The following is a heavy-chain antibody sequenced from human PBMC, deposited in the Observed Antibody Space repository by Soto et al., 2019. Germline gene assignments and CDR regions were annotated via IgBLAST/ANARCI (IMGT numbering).Heavy chain of an antibody. V-gene: IGHV1-18*01. CDR3: GTDIMVVVKAMGGGEAFDI. CDR2: ISASNGNT. Sequence: QVHLVQSGAEVKKPGPSVKVSCKASGYTITSYGIRSVRQAPGQGLEWMGWISASNGNTNYAQKFQGRVTLTIDTPTSSVNAALRRRVSDGPAVYSWGTDIMVVVKAMGGGEAFDIWGPGTLLSVSS. D-gene: IGHD2-15*01. J-gene: IGHJ3*02. CDR1: GYTITSYG.